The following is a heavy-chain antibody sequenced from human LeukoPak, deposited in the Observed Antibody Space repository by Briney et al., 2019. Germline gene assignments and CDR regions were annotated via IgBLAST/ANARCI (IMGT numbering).Heavy chain of an antibody. CDR1: GFTFSIYA. CDR3: AKKRDAFDI. D-gene: IGHD5-24*01. J-gene: IGHJ3*02. Sequence: GGSLRLSCVASGFTFSIYAMGWVRQAPGKRPEWVSSLTDSGGTTYYVDSVKGRFTISRDNPKSTLYLHMNSLRAEDTAMYYCAKKRDAFDIWGQGTVVAVSS. CDR2: LTDSGGTT. V-gene: IGHV3-23*01.